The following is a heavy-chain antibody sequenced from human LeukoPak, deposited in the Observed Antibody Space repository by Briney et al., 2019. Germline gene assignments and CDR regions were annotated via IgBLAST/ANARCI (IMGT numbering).Heavy chain of an antibody. V-gene: IGHV1-69*08. CDR1: GGTLNTHI. Sequence: SVKVSCKASGGTLNTHIFTWVRQAPGQGLEWMGRITPIIDTTKYAQKFQGRMTITADKSTSTIYTELSSLRSDDTAVYYCARVNLRGSQYNWFDPRGQGTLVTVSS. D-gene: IGHD1-26*01. CDR3: ARVNLRGSQYNWFDP. CDR2: ITPIIDTT. J-gene: IGHJ5*02.